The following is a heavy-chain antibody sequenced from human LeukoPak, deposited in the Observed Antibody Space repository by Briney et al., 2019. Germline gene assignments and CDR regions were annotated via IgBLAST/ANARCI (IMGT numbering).Heavy chain of an antibody. V-gene: IGHV3-23*01. CDR2: VSGSGGST. CDR1: GFTFSNYA. CDR3: AKARPATGQTPRYFDY. J-gene: IGHJ4*02. D-gene: IGHD2-2*01. Sequence: SGGSLRLSCAASGFTFSNYAMSWVRQAPGKGLEWVSAVSGSGGSTYYADSVKGRFTISRDNSKNTLYLQMNSLRAEDTAVYYCAKARPATGQTPRYFDYWGQGTLVTVSS.